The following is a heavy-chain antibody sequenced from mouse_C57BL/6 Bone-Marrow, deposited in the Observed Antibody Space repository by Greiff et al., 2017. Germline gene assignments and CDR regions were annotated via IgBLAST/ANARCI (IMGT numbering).Heavy chain of an antibody. V-gene: IGHV1-15*01. CDR3: KTIYYGNYLYYARDY. CDR2: IDPETGGT. CDR1: GYTFTDYE. J-gene: IGHJ4*01. D-gene: IGHD2-1*01. Sequence: VQLQQSGAELVRPGASVTLSCKASGYTFTDYEMHWVKQTPVHGLEWIGAIDPETGGTAYNQKFKGKAILTADNSSSTAYMELRSLTSEESAGYYCKTIYYGNYLYYARDYWGQGTSVTVSS.